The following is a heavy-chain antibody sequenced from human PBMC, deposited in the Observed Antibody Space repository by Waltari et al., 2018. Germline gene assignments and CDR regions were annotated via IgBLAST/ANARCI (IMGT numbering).Heavy chain of an antibody. J-gene: IGHJ2*01. V-gene: IGHV4-39*01. D-gene: IGHD3-16*01. CDR2: IYYSGNT. CDR1: GGSISSSSSS. CDR3: ARMSVFWYFDL. Sequence: QLQLQESGPGLVKPSETLSLTCTVSGGSISSSSSSWGWIRQPPGKGLEWIGSIYYSGNTYYNPSLKSRVTISVDTSKNQFSLKLSSVTAADTAVYYCARMSVFWYFDLWGRGTLVTVSS.